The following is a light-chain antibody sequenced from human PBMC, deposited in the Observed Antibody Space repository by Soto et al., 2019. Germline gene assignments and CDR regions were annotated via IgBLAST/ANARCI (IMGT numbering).Light chain of an antibody. CDR2: KAS. Sequence: DIQMTQSPSTLSASVGDRVTIACRASQSISSWLAWYQQKPGKAPRLLIYKASSLESGVPSRFSGSGSGTEFTLTISSLQHDDFATYYCQHSNSYSLTFGGGTEVEIK. J-gene: IGKJ4*01. V-gene: IGKV1-5*03. CDR1: QSISSW. CDR3: QHSNSYSLT.